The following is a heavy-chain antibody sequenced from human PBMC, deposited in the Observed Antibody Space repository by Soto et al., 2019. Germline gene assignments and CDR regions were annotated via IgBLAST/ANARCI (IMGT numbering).Heavy chain of an antibody. V-gene: IGHV4-30-2*01. Sequence: QLQLQESGSRLVKSSQTLSLTCTVSGDSMTSGDYSWSWIRQPPGKGLEWLGYIYRTGNTHYSPSLKSRVSISQDRSKNQFSLELTSVTAADTAVYYCARGDSQYSIDYWGQGTLVTVSS. D-gene: IGHD2-15*01. CDR3: ARGDSQYSIDY. CDR1: GDSMTSGDYS. CDR2: IYRTGNT. J-gene: IGHJ4*02.